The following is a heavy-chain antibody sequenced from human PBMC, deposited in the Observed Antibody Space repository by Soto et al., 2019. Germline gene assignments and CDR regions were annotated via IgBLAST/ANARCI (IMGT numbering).Heavy chain of an antibody. J-gene: IGHJ4*02. V-gene: IGHV4-30-4*01. D-gene: IGHD2-15*01. CDR1: GGSISSGDYY. CDR2: IYYSGST. CDR3: ARALNPDIVVVVAATGAFDY. Sequence: SETLSLTCTVSGGSISSGDYYWSWIRQPPGKGLEWIGYIYYSGSTYYNPSLKSRVTISVDTSKNQFSLKLSSVTAADTAVYYCARALNPDIVVVVAATGAFDYWGQGTLVTVSS.